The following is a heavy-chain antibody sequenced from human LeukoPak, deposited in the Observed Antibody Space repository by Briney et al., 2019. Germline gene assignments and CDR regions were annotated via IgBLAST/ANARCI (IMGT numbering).Heavy chain of an antibody. CDR3: ARQGYKSGWYPTFDF. CDR1: GGSISSSSYY. D-gene: IGHD6-19*01. Sequence: SETLSLTCTVSGGSISSSSYYWGWIRQPPGKGLEWIGSIYYSGSTYYNPSLKSRVTISVDTSKNQFSLKLSSVTAADTAVYYCARQGYKSGWYPTFDFWGPGTQVIVSS. CDR2: IYYSGST. J-gene: IGHJ4*02. V-gene: IGHV4-39*01.